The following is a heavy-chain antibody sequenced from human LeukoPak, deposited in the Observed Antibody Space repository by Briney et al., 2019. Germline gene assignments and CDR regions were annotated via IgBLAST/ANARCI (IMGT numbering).Heavy chain of an antibody. J-gene: IGHJ4*02. CDR1: GGSFSGYY. CDR2: INHSGST. V-gene: IGHV4-34*01. D-gene: IGHD3-10*01. CDR3: ARGRWGYYYGSGSSTSFDY. Sequence: PSETLSLTCAVYGGSFSGYYWSWSRQPPGKGLEWIGEINHSGSTNYNPSLKSRVTISVDTSKNQFSLKLSSVTAADTAAYYCARGRWGYYYGSGSSTSFDYWGQGTLVTVSS.